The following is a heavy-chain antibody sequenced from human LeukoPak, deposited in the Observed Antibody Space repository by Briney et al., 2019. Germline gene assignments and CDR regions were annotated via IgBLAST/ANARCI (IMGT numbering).Heavy chain of an antibody. CDR3: ARVVAHEDWFDP. CDR2: IYHSGST. V-gene: IGHV4-30-2*01. D-gene: IGHD2-15*01. CDR1: GGSISSGGYY. Sequence: PSETLSLTCTVSGGSISSGGYYWSWIRQPPGKGLEWIGYIYHSGSTYYNPSLKSRVTMSVDSSKNQFSLKLSSVTAADTAVYYCARVVAHEDWFDPWGQGTLVTVSS. J-gene: IGHJ5*02.